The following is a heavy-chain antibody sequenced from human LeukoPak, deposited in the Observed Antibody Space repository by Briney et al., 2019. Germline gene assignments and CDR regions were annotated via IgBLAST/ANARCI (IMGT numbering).Heavy chain of an antibody. Sequence: GGSLRLSCAASGFTFSKYAMSWVRQAPGKGLEWVSTINDRGTGTYYADSVKGRFTISRDNSKNTLSLQMNSLRAEDTAVYYCAKESRGYSGYDTYFFDYWGQGTLVTASA. CDR2: INDRGTGT. CDR3: AKESRGYSGYDTYFFDY. J-gene: IGHJ4*02. V-gene: IGHV3-23*01. D-gene: IGHD5-12*01. CDR1: GFTFSKYA.